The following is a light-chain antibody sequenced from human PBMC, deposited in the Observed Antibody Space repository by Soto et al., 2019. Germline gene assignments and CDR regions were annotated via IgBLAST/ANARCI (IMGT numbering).Light chain of an antibody. V-gene: IGKV2-28*01. J-gene: IGKJ4*01. Sequence: ESVMSQSPLSLSVTPGEPASISCRSSQSLLHSNGYNYLDWYLQKPGQSPQLLIYLGSFRAAGVPDRFRVSGSGTDFTLKISRVEAADVGVYYCMQALQTPSFGGGTKVEIK. CDR2: LGS. CDR1: QSLLHSNGYNY. CDR3: MQALQTPS.